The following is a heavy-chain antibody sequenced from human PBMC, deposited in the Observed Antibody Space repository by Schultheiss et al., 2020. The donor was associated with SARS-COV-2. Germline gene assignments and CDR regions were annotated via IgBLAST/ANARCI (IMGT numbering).Heavy chain of an antibody. V-gene: IGHV3-7*03. CDR1: GFTFSSYE. CDR2: IKQDGSEK. J-gene: IGHJ6*03. CDR3: AKVGEAIAPYYYYYMDV. D-gene: IGHD3-10*01. Sequence: GGSLRLSCAASGFTFSSYEMNWVRQAPGKGLEWVANIKQDGSEKYYVDSVKGRFTISRDNAKNSLYLQMNSLRAEDTAVYYCAKVGEAIAPYYYYYMDVWGKGTTVTVSS.